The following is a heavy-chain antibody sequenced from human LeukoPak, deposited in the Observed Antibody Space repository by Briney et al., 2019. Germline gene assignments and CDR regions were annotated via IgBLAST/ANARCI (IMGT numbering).Heavy chain of an antibody. J-gene: IGHJ5*02. V-gene: IGHV4-34*01. D-gene: IGHD3-16*01. CDR2: INHSGST. CDR3: ARHYGP. Sequence: SETLSPTCAVYGGSFSGYYWSWIRQPPGKGLGWIGEINHSGSTYYNPSLKSRVTISVDTSKNQFSLKLNSVTAADTAVYYCARHYGPWGQGTLVTVSS. CDR1: GGSFSGYY.